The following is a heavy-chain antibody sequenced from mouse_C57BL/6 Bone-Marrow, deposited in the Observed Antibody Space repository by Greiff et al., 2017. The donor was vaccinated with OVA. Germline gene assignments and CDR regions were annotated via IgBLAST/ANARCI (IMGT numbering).Heavy chain of an antibody. CDR3: ARSGYEYDDWYFDV. Sequence: QVQLQQPGAELVKPGASVKMSCKASGYTFTSYWITWVKQRPGQGLEWIGDIYPGSGSTNYNEKFKSKATLTVDTSSSTAYMQLSGLTSEDSAVYYCARSGYEYDDWYFDVWGTGTTVTVSS. CDR1: GYTFTSYW. J-gene: IGHJ1*03. CDR2: IYPGSGST. D-gene: IGHD2-4*01. V-gene: IGHV1-55*01.